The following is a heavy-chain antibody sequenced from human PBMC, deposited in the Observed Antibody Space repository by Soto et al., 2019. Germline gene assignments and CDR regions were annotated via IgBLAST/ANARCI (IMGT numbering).Heavy chain of an antibody. V-gene: IGHV2-5*02. CDR1: GFSLTTSRVG. CDR3: AHIMITFGGVSALDAFDF. D-gene: IGHD3-16*01. Sequence: GSGPTLVNPTQTLTLTCTFSGFSLTTSRVGVGWIRQPPGKALEWLAIIYWDDDKRYSPSLGSRLAITKDTSKNQVVLTMTNLDPEDTGTYYCAHIMITFGGVSALDAFDFWGQGTMVTVSS. J-gene: IGHJ3*01. CDR2: IYWDDDK.